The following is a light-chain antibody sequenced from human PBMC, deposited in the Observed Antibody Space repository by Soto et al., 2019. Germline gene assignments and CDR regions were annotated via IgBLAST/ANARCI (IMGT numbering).Light chain of an antibody. J-gene: IGKJ2*01. Sequence: DIVLTQSPDTMCLSPGELAILSCRASQSVSSNLAWYQQKPGQAPRLLIYGASSRATGIPDRFSGSGSGTDFTLTISRLEPEDFAVYYCQQYGSSPPMYTFGQGTKVDNK. CDR3: QQYGSSPPMYT. V-gene: IGKV3-20*01. CDR2: GAS. CDR1: QSVSSN.